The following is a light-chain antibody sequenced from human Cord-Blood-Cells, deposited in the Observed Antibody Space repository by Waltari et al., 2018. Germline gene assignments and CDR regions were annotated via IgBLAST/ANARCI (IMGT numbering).Light chain of an antibody. J-gene: IGLJ2*01. Sequence: QSVLTQPPSVSAAPGQKVTISCSGSSSNIGNNYVSWYQQLPGTAPKLLIYANSKPPSGFPDRCSGSNSGTSATLGITGLQPGDEADYYCGTWDSSLSDVVFGGGTKLTVL. CDR1: SSNIGNNY. CDR2: ANS. CDR3: GTWDSSLSDVV. V-gene: IGLV1-51*01.